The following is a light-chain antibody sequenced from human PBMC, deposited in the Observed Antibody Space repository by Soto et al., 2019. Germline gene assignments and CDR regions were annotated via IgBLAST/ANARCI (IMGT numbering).Light chain of an antibody. V-gene: IGLV2-14*03. CDR2: DVS. Sequence: QSVLTQPASLSGSPGQSITISCTGTSSDIGSYNYVSWYQQHPGKAPKLMIFDVSYRPSGISDRFSGSKSGNTASLTISGLQPEDEADDYCSSYAGSNNYVFGTGTKVTVL. CDR3: SSYAGSNNYV. CDR1: SSDIGSYNY. J-gene: IGLJ1*01.